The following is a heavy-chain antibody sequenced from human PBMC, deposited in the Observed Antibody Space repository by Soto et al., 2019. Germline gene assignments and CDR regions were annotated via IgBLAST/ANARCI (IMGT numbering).Heavy chain of an antibody. Sequence: QVQLVQSGAEVKKPGSSVKVSCKASGGTFSSYAISWVRQAPGQGLEWMGGIIPIFGTANYAQKFQGRVTITADESTSTAYMELSSLRSEDTAVYYCARDRDFWSGYYGYGMDVWGQGTTVTVSS. CDR1: GGTFSSYA. J-gene: IGHJ6*02. D-gene: IGHD3-3*01. CDR3: ARDRDFWSGYYGYGMDV. V-gene: IGHV1-69*01. CDR2: IIPIFGTA.